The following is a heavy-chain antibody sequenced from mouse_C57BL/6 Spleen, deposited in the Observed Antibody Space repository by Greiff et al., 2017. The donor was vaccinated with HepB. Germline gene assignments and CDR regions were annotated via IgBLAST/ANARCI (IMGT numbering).Heavy chain of an antibody. Sequence: VQLQQSGAELVRPGASVTLSCKASGYTFTDYEMHWVKQTPVHGLEWIGAIDPETGGNAYNQKFKGKAILTADKSSSTAYMELRSLTSEDSAVYYCTRKGNSPLAWFAYWGQGTLVTVSA. V-gene: IGHV1-15*01. CDR3: TRKGNSPLAWFAY. CDR2: IDPETGGN. J-gene: IGHJ3*01. D-gene: IGHD2-12*01. CDR1: GYTFTDYE.